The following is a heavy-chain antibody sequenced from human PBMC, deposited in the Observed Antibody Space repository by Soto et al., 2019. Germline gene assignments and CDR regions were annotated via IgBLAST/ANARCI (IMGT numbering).Heavy chain of an antibody. CDR1: GFTFSSYG. CDR2: IWYDGSNK. V-gene: IGHV3-33*01. Sequence: GGSLRLSCAASGFTFSSYGMHWVRQAPGKGLEWVAVIWYDGSNKYYADSVKGRFTISRDNSKNTLYLQMNSLRAEDTAVYYCARDVHCGGDCYSGAFDIWGQGTMVTVSS. CDR3: ARDVHCGGDCYSGAFDI. J-gene: IGHJ3*02. D-gene: IGHD2-21*02.